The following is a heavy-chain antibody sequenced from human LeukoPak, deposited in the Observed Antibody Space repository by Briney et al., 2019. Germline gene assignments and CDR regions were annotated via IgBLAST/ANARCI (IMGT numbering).Heavy chain of an antibody. V-gene: IGHV4-59*01. Sequence: SETLSLTCTVSGGSISSYYWSWIRQPPGKGLEWIGYIYYSGSTNYYPSLKTRVTITVDTSKNQYSLRLSSVAAADTAVYYCAGRYCSSTSCHDYWGQGTLVTVSS. J-gene: IGHJ4*02. CDR1: GGSISSYY. D-gene: IGHD2-2*01. CDR3: AGRYCSSTSCHDY. CDR2: IYYSGST.